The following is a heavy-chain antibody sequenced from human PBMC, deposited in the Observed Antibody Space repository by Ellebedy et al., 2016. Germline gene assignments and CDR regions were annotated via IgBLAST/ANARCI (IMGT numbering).Heavy chain of an antibody. CDR1: EFTFSSHP. V-gene: IGHV3-23*01. Sequence: GESLKISCAASEFTFSSHPMSWVRQAPGKGLKWVSTISTSGGYTFYADSVKGRLTISRDNAKNSLFLQMNSLGAEDTAVYYCAKIFGPVDYMDVWGRGTTVTVSS. J-gene: IGHJ6*03. CDR2: ISTSGGYT. D-gene: IGHD3/OR15-3a*01. CDR3: AKIFGPVDYMDV.